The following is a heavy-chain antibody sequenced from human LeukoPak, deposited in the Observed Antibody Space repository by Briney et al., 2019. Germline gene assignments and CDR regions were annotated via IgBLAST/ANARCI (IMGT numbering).Heavy chain of an antibody. D-gene: IGHD2-15*01. CDR1: GFNFNIFD. V-gene: IGHV3-64*01. CDR2: IKANGLGT. J-gene: IGHJ4*02. Sequence: PGGSLRLSCAASGFNFNIFDMYWVRQSPGKGLAYVSSIKANGLGTYYASSVKGRFTISRDNSQNTVFLQMGSLRSEDMAVYYCARARGYCNGGSCYYFDFWGQGTLVTVSS. CDR3: ARARGYCNGGSCYYFDF.